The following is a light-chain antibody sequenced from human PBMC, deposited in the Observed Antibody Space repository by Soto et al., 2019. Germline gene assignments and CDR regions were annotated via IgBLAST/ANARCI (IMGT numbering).Light chain of an antibody. CDR2: DDS. CDR1: NIGRKS. J-gene: IGLJ1*01. V-gene: IGLV3-21*02. Sequence: SYELTQPPSVSVAPGQTARITCGGNNIGRKSVHWYQQKPGQAPVLVVYDDSDRPSGTPERFSGSNSGNTATLTISRVEAGDEADYYCQVWDSSSDHYVFGTGTKVTVL. CDR3: QVWDSSSDHYV.